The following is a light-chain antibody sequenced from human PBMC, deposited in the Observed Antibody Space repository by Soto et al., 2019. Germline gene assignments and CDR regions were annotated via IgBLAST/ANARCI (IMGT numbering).Light chain of an antibody. J-gene: IGLJ3*02. Sequence: QSALTQPGSVSGSPGQSITISCSGTSSDVGGYKYVSWYQQHPGKAPKLMIYEVGNRPSGVSQRFSGSKSGNTASLTIFGLQAEDEADYYCSSYTSSSTLVFGGGTQLTVL. CDR1: SSDVGGYKY. CDR3: SSYTSSSTLV. V-gene: IGLV2-14*01. CDR2: EVG.